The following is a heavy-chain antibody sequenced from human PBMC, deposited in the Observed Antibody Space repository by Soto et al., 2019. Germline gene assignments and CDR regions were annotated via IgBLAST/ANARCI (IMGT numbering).Heavy chain of an antibody. CDR1: GYTFNDFG. D-gene: IGHD6-25*01. CDR2: IYSKAGTI. V-gene: IGHV1-18*01. CDR3: ARDIGFDIGY. J-gene: IGHJ4*02. Sequence: QVQLVQSGAEVQKPGASVKVSCKTSGYTFNDFGITWVRQAPGLGLEWLGWIYSKAGTINFAPKVQGRVIMTTDTATSKTYMELNSLTFDDSAVYFCARDIGFDIGYWSQGTQVTVSS.